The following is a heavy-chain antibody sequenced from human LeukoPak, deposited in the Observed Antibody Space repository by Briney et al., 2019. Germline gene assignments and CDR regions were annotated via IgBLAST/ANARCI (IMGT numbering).Heavy chain of an antibody. CDR1: GGSISSYY. V-gene: IGHV4-59*01. CDR2: IYYSGST. CDR3: ARGGADYGDYVLDY. J-gene: IGHJ4*02. Sequence: PSETLSLTCTVSGGSISSYYWSWIRQPPGKGLEWIGYIYYSGSTNYNPSLKSRVTISVDTSKNQFSLKLSSVTAADTAVYYCARGGADYGDYVLDYWGQGTLVTVSS. D-gene: IGHD4-17*01.